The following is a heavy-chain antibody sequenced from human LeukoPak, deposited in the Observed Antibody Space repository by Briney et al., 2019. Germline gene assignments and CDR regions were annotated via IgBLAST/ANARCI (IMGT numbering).Heavy chain of an antibody. J-gene: IGHJ5*02. D-gene: IGHD3-3*01. Sequence: GGSLRLSCAASGFTFDDYAMHWVRHAPGKGLEWVSLISRDGGSTYYADSVKGRFTISRDNSKNSLYLQMNSLRTEDTALYYCAKDMERYYDFWSGYYNGFDPWGQGTLVTVSS. CDR2: ISRDGGST. V-gene: IGHV3-43*02. CDR1: GFTFDDYA. CDR3: AKDMERYYDFWSGYYNGFDP.